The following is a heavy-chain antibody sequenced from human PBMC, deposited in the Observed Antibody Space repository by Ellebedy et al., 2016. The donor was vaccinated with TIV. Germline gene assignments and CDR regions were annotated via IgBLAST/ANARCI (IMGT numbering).Heavy chain of an antibody. CDR1: GYYFTSYW. V-gene: IGHV5-10-1*01. J-gene: IGHJ4*02. CDR2: IDPKDSST. CDR3: ARYDDYDEFDV. Sequence: GESLKISCQASGYYFTSYWISWVRQMPGKGLEWMGRIDPKDSSTNYSPSFQGNVTISADRAITTAFLHWSSLQASDSAMYFCARYDDYDEFDVWGQGTLVIVSS. D-gene: IGHD4-17*01.